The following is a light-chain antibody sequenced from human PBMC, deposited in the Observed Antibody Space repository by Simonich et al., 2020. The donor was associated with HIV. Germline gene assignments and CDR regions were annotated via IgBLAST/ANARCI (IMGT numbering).Light chain of an antibody. V-gene: IGKV1-5*03. CDR2: QAS. CDR1: QSISTW. J-gene: IGKJ5*01. CDR3: QQYNTFPLT. Sequence: DIQMTQSPSTLSASVGDRVTITCRDSQSISTWLAWYQQKPGKAPKPLIYQASSLESGVPSRFSGSGSGTEFTLTVSSLQPDDFATYYCQQYNTFPLTFGQGTRLEIK.